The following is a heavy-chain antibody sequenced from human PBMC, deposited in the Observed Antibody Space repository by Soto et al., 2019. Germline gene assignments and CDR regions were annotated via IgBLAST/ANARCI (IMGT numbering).Heavy chain of an antibody. Sequence: GGSLRLSCAASGFTFPRYWMTWARKAPGTGLGWVANIKQEGSEKYYVASVKGRFSISRDNAKNSLYLQMNSLRAEDTAVYCCATDFYDFWSGCSNIWGQGTLVTVSS. CDR1: GFTFPRYW. V-gene: IGHV3-7*01. J-gene: IGHJ4*02. CDR2: IKQEGSEK. D-gene: IGHD3-3*01. CDR3: ATDFYDFWSGCSNI.